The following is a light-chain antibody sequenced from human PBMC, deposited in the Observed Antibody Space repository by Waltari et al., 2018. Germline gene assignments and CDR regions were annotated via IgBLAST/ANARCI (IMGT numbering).Light chain of an antibody. Sequence: SSELTQDPAVSVALGQTVRITCQGDSLRRYDASRYQQKSGQAPVVVIYGKHNRPSGIPDRFSGSRSGNTASLTITGAQAEDEADYYCNSRDSSGNLVVFGGGTKLTVL. J-gene: IGLJ2*01. CDR1: SLRRYD. CDR2: GKH. CDR3: NSRDSSGNLVV. V-gene: IGLV3-19*01.